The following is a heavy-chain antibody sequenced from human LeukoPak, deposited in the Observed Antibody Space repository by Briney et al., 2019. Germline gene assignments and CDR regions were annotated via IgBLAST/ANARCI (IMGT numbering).Heavy chain of an antibody. Sequence: KPSETLSLTCTVSGGSISSSSYYWGWIRQPPGKGLEWIGSIYYSGSTYYNPSLKSRVTISVDTSKNQFSLKLSSVTAADTAVYYCARLPTSYDILTGYYERYFDCWGQGTLVTVSS. CDR3: ARLPTSYDILTGYYERYFDC. J-gene: IGHJ4*02. CDR1: GGSISSSSYY. D-gene: IGHD3-9*01. V-gene: IGHV4-39*01. CDR2: IYYSGST.